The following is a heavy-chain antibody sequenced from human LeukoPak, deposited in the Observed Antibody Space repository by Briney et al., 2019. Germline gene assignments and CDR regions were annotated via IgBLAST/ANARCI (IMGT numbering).Heavy chain of an antibody. Sequence: SVKVSCKASGYTFTSYAVSWVRQAPGQGLEWMGGIIPIFGTANYAQKFQGRVTITADESTSTAYMELSSLRSEDTAVYYCARIVRSWGLNYYYYMDVWGKGTTVTISS. CDR2: IIPIFGTA. V-gene: IGHV1-69*13. J-gene: IGHJ6*03. CDR1: GYTFTSYA. CDR3: ARIVRSWGLNYYYYMDV. D-gene: IGHD3-16*01.